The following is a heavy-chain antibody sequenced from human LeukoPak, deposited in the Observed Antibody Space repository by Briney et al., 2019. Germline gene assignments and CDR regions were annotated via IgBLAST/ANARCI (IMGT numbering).Heavy chain of an antibody. Sequence: PGGSLRLSCAASGFTFSSYSMNWVRQAPGKGLEWVSSISSSSSYIYYADSVKGRFTISRDNAKNSLYLQMNSLRAEDTAVYYCARDMYYYDSSGYYLLDYWGQGTLVTVSS. J-gene: IGHJ4*02. CDR2: ISSSSSYI. D-gene: IGHD3-22*01. CDR1: GFTFSSYS. V-gene: IGHV3-21*01. CDR3: ARDMYYYDSSGYYLLDY.